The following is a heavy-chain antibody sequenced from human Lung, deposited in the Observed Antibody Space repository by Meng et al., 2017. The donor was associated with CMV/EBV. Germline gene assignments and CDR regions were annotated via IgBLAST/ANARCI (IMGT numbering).Heavy chain of an antibody. CDR2: IKQDGSEK. CDR3: AGALGMYHLPGGY. J-gene: IGHJ4*02. CDR1: GFTFSSYW. Sequence: GGSLRLXCAASGFTFSSYWMSWVRQAPGKGLEWVANIKQDGSEKYYVDSVKGRFNISRDNAKNSLYLQMNSLRAEDTAVYYCAGALGMYHLPGGYWGQGTLVTVSS. V-gene: IGHV3-7*01. D-gene: IGHD2-2*01.